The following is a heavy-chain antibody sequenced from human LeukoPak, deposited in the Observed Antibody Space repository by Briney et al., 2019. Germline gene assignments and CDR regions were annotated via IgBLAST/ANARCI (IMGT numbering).Heavy chain of an antibody. J-gene: IGHJ5*02. Sequence: SETLSLTCTVSGGSISSGSYYWSWIRQPPGKGLEWIGYIYYSGSTNYNPSLRSRVTISVDTSKNQFSLKLSSVTAADTAVYYCARLHRIAVAGTLVRWFDPWGQGTLVTVSS. CDR1: GGSISSGSYY. V-gene: IGHV4-61*01. D-gene: IGHD6-19*01. CDR3: ARLHRIAVAGTLVRWFDP. CDR2: IYYSGST.